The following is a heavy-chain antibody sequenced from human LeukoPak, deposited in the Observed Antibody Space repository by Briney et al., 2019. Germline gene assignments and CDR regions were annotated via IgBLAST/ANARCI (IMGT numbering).Heavy chain of an antibody. V-gene: IGHV4-39*01. CDR3: ARQRGYYAGGEYWFDP. D-gene: IGHD3-22*01. Sequence: PSETLSLTCTVSGGSISSSSYYWGWIRQPPGKGLEWIGSIYYSGSTYYNPSLKSRVTISVDTSKNQFSLKLSSVTAADTAVYYCARQRGYYAGGEYWFDPWGQGTQVTVSS. J-gene: IGHJ5*02. CDR1: GGSISSSSYY. CDR2: IYYSGST.